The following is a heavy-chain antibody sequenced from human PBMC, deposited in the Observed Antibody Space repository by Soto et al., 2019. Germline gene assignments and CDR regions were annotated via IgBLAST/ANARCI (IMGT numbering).Heavy chain of an antibody. CDR2: ISAYNGNT. V-gene: IGHV1-18*01. Sequence: ASVKVSCKASGYTFTSYGISWVRQAPGQGLEWMGWISAYNGNTNYAQKLQGRVTMTTDTSTSTAYMELRSLRSDGTAVYYCARDAITMIVVVPGADYGMDVWGQGTTVTVSS. CDR1: GYTFTSYG. D-gene: IGHD3-22*01. CDR3: ARDAITMIVVVPGADYGMDV. J-gene: IGHJ6*02.